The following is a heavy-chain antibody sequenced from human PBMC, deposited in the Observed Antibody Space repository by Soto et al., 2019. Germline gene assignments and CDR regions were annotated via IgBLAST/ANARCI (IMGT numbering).Heavy chain of an antibody. V-gene: IGHV4-30-4*01. Sequence: SETLSLTCAVSGGSISSGDYYWSWIRQPPGKGLEWIGYIYYSGSTYYNPSLKSRVTISVDTSKNQFSLKLSSVTAADTAVYYCARDNILGILYGGMDVWGQGTTVTVS. CDR1: GGSISSGDYY. CDR2: IYYSGST. J-gene: IGHJ6*02. D-gene: IGHD3-3*01. CDR3: ARDNILGILYGGMDV.